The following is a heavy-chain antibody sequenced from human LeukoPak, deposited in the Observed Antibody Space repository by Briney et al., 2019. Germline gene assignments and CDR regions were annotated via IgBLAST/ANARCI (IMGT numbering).Heavy chain of an antibody. CDR3: ARRGYGALRYFQH. CDR1: GGSISSGGYY. Sequence: SETLSLTCTVSGGSISSGGYYWSWIRQPPGKGLEWIGEINHSGSTNYNPSLKSRVTISVDTSKNQFSLKLSSVTAADTAVYYCARRGYGALRYFQHWGQGTLVTVSS. V-gene: IGHV4-39*07. J-gene: IGHJ1*01. D-gene: IGHD4-17*01. CDR2: INHSGST.